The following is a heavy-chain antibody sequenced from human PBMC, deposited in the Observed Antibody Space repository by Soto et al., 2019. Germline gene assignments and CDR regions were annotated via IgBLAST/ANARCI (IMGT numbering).Heavy chain of an antibody. D-gene: IGHD2-15*01. J-gene: IGHJ4*02. CDR2: IRTISSAI. CDR1: GFTFSDYP. Sequence: GGSLRLSCEASGFTFSDYPMNWVRQAPGKGLEWVSSIRTISSAIYFADSVRGRFTISRDNARNSLYLQMTSLRDEDTAVYYCARETPSFDSWGQGTLVTVSS. CDR3: ARETPSFDS. V-gene: IGHV3-48*02.